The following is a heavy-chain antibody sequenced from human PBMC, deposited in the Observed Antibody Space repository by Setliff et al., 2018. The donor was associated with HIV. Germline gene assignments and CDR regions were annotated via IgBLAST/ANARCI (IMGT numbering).Heavy chain of an antibody. D-gene: IGHD1-1*01. V-gene: IGHV4-61*09. CDR2: IHTSGNA. CDR1: GGSISSGTYF. CDR3: ARVISAAWRQLDC. J-gene: IGHJ4*02. Sequence: SETLSLTCTVSGGSISSGTYFWSWIRQPAGKGLEWIGHIHTSGNANYNPSLNSRVTISVDTSKKQFSLKLSSVTAADTAVYFCARVISAAWRQLDCWGQGTLVTVSS.